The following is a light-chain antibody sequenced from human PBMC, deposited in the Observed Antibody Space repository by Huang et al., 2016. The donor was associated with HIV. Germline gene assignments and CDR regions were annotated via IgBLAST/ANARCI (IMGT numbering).Light chain of an antibody. CDR3: QQYYNWPPIT. V-gene: IGKV3-15*01. J-gene: IGKJ5*01. CDR2: GAS. CDR1: QSVYTN. Sequence: EIVMTQSPVTLSVSPGETATLSCRASQSVYTNLAWYQQKPGQPPRLLIYGASTRATGVPARFSGGGSGTDFTLTINTLQSEDFAVYYCQQYYNWPPITFGQGTRLDIK.